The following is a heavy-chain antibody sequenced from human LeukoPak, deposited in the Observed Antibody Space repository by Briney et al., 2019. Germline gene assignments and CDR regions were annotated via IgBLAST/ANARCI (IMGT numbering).Heavy chain of an antibody. D-gene: IGHD2-2*01. CDR2: SYYSGST. J-gene: IGHJ6*02. Sequence: PSETLSLTCTVSGGSISSGGYSWSWIRQHPGKGLEWIGYSYYSGSTYYHPSLKSRVTISVDTSKNQFSLKLSSVTAADTAVYYCARDLVVPAAPRPYYYGMDVWGQGTTVTVSS. V-gene: IGHV4-31*03. CDR1: GGSISSGGYS. CDR3: ARDLVVPAAPRPYYYGMDV.